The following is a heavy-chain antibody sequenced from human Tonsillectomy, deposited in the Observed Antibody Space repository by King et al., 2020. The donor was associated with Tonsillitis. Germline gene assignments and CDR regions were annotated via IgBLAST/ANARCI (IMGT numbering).Heavy chain of an antibody. V-gene: IGHV4-61*01. CDR1: SSGTYY. J-gene: IGHJ3*02. CDR3: ARDRSYYDSSAYYDVFDI. D-gene: IGHD3-22*01. Sequence: SSGTYYWSWIRQPPGKGLECIGYISYRGSTNYNPSLKSRVTISIDTSKNQFSLRLSSVTAADTAVYYCARDRSYYDSSAYYDVFDIWGPGTMVTVSS. CDR2: ISYRGST.